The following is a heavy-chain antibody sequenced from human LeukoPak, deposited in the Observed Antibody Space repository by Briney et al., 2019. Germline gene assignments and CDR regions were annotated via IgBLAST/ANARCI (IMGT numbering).Heavy chain of an antibody. D-gene: IGHD3-22*01. V-gene: IGHV1-46*01. CDR3: AGGRPYYYDSSGYYHGTFDY. J-gene: IGHJ4*02. CDR1: GYTFTSYY. Sequence: VASVKVSCKASGYTFTSYYIHWVRQAPGQGLEWMGIINPSGGSTSYAQKFQGRVTMTRDTSTSTVYMELSSLRSEDTAVYYCAGGRPYYYDSSGYYHGTFDYWGQGTLVTVSS. CDR2: INPSGGST.